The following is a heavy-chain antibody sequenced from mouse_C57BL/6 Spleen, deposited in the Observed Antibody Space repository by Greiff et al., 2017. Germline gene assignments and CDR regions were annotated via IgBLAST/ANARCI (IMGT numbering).Heavy chain of an antibody. CDR1: GYTFTSYW. D-gene: IGHD4-1*01. CDR3: ARDWSMDY. Sequence: VQLQQPGAELVKPGASVKVSCKASGYTFTSYWLHWVKQRPGQGIEWIGRIHPSDSATNYNQKFKCKATLTVDKYSCTAYMQLSSLTSNDSAVYFCARDWSMDYWGQRTSVTVSS. V-gene: IGHV1-74*01. CDR2: IHPSDSAT. J-gene: IGHJ4*01.